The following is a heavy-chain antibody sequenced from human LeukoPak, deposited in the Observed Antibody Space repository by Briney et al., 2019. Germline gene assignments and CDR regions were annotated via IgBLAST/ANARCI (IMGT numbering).Heavy chain of an antibody. CDR2: IYYSGST. CDR1: GGSISSYY. J-gene: IGHJ4*02. Sequence: PSETLSLTCTVSGGSISSYYWSWIRQPPGKGLEWIGYIYYSGSTNYNPSLKSRVTISVDTSKNQFSLKLSSVTAADTAVYYCVNADYDYVWGSYRYDYWGQGTLVTVSS. V-gene: IGHV4-59*12. D-gene: IGHD3-16*02. CDR3: VNADYDYVWGSYRYDY.